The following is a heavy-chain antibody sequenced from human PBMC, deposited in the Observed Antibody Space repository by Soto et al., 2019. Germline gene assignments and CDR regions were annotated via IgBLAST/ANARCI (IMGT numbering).Heavy chain of an antibody. V-gene: IGHV1-24*01. J-gene: IGHJ5*02. CDR1: GYTLTELS. D-gene: IGHD1-26*01. CDR2: FDPEDGET. CDR3: ATLLPSIPGDQYNWFDP. Sequence: ASVKVSCKVSGYTLTELSMHWVRQAPGKGLEWMGGFDPEDGETIYAQKFQGRVTMTEDTSTDTAYMELSSPRSEDTAVYYCATLLPSIPGDQYNWFDPWGQGTLVTVSS.